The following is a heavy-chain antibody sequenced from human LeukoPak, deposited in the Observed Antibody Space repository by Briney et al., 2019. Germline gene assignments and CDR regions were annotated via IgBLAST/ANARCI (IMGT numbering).Heavy chain of an antibody. D-gene: IGHD4-11*01. CDR1: GGSISSGDYY. J-gene: IGHJ5*02. Sequence: PSQTLSLTCTVSGGSISSGDYYWSWIRQPPGKGLEWIGYIYYSGSTYYNPSLKSRVTISVYTSKNQFSLKLSSVTAADTAVYYCAREVPGLHRYNWFDPWGQGTLVTVSS. CDR2: IYYSGST. CDR3: AREVPGLHRYNWFDP. V-gene: IGHV4-30-4*08.